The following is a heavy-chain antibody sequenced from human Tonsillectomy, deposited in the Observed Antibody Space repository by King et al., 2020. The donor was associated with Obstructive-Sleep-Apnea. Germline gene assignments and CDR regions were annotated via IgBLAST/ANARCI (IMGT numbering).Heavy chain of an antibody. CDR2: INWNSVYR. J-gene: IGHJ3*02. CDR3: VKDRAGGVPDAFDI. V-gene: IGHV3-9*01. CDR1: GFSFDDYA. D-gene: IGHD3-16*01. Sequence: VQLVESGGGLVQPGRSLRLSCATSGFSFDDYAMHWVRQAPGKGLEWVSGINWNSVYRGYADSGKGRFTISRDNAKNSLSLQMNRLRAEDTALYYCVKDRAGGVPDAFDIWGQGTMVTVSS.